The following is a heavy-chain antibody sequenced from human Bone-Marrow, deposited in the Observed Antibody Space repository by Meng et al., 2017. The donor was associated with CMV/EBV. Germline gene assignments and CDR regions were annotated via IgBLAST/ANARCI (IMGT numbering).Heavy chain of an antibody. CDR2: MYYSGST. Sequence: SETLSLTCTVSGGSISSSSYYWGWIRQPPGKGLEWIGSMYYSGSTYYNPSLKSRVTISVDTSKNQFSLKLSSVTAADTAVYYCARDNDVGMPSSPWGQGTLVPVSS. D-gene: IGHD1-1*01. V-gene: IGHV4-39*07. CDR1: GGSISSSSYY. CDR3: ARDNDVGMPSSP. J-gene: IGHJ5*02.